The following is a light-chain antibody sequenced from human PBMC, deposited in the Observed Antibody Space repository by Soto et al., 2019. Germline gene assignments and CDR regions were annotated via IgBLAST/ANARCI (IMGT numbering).Light chain of an antibody. CDR3: QQYSEWPRT. J-gene: IGKJ1*01. V-gene: IGKV3D-20*02. CDR1: QTVSSSS. Sequence: DIVLTQSPGTLSLSPGERATLSCRASQTVSSSSLAWYQQKPGQAPRLLIYDASSRATGIPDRFSGGGSGTDFTLTISGLQSEDFAVYYCQQYSEWPRTFGQGTKVDIK. CDR2: DAS.